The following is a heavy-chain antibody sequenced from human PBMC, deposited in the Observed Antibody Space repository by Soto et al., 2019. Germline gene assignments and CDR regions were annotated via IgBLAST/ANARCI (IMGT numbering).Heavy chain of an antibody. Sequence: QVQLVQSGAEVKEPGASVKVSCKASGYTLTSYGISWVRQAPGQGLEWVGWISTYNSDPKYAHKFQDRVTMTTNTSTSTAYMELRSLRSDDTAVYYCAREYCSGGSCYGGDSWGQGTLVTVSS. CDR3: AREYCSGGSCYGGDS. CDR1: GYTLTSYG. V-gene: IGHV1-18*01. J-gene: IGHJ4*02. D-gene: IGHD2-15*01. CDR2: ISTYNSDP.